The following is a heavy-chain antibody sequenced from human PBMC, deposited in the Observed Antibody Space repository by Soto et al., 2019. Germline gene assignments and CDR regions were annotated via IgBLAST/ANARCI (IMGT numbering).Heavy chain of an antibody. J-gene: IGHJ4*02. D-gene: IGHD2-2*01. CDR1: GGSFSGYY. CDR3: AREVGYYSATRRNLYFDY. Sequence: SETLSLTCAVSGGSFSGYYWSWVRQTPGKGLEWIGDINHTGGSNYNPSLKSRVMISVDTTKTQFSLNVTSVTAADTAVYYCAREVGYYSATRRNLYFDYWGPGTLVTVSS. CDR2: INHTGGS. V-gene: IGHV4-34*01.